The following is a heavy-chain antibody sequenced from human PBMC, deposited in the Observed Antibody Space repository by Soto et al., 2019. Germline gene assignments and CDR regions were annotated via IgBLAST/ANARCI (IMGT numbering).Heavy chain of an antibody. J-gene: IGHJ4*02. Sequence: GGSLRLSCAASGFTFSTYWMHWVRQAPGKGLVWVSRLDNDGTNTRYADSVKGRFTVSRDNGKNTVYLQMDSLRAEDTAVYYCARDGGTYFDYWGQGTPVTVSS. CDR3: ARDGGTYFDY. CDR2: LDNDGTNT. CDR1: GFTFSTYW. V-gene: IGHV3-74*01. D-gene: IGHD3-16*01.